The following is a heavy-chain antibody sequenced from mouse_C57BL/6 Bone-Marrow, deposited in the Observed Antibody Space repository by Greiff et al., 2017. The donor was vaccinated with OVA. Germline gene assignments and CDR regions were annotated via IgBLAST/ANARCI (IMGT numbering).Heavy chain of an antibody. D-gene: IGHD2-4*01. V-gene: IGHV1-72*01. CDR3: ARACDYSTWFAY. J-gene: IGHJ3*01. CDR1: GYTFTSYW. CDR2: IDPYSGGT. Sequence: QVQLQQPGAELVKPGASVKLSCKASGYTFTSYWMHWVKQRPGRGLEWIGRIDPYSGGTKYNEKFKSKATLTVDKPSSTAYMQRSILSSEDSAVYYCARACDYSTWFAYWGQGTLVTVSA.